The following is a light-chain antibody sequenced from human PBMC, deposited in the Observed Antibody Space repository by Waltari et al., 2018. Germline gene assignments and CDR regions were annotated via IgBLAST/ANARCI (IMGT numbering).Light chain of an antibody. V-gene: IGKV1-5*03. CDR1: QSISGW. CDR2: KAS. J-gene: IGKJ1*01. CDR3: QQYDVYPWT. Sequence: DIQMTQSPSTLSAFVGDRVTITCRASQSISGWLAWYQQKPGKAPKLLIYKASSLESGVPSRFSGSGSGTEFTLNISSLQPDDFATYYCQQYDVYPWTFGQGTKVEIK.